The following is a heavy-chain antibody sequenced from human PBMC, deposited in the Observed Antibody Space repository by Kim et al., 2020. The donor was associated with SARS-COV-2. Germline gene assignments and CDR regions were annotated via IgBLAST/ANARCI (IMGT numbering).Heavy chain of an antibody. CDR3: AKDGGYRAMGALVSADY. V-gene: IGHV3-30*18. CDR2: ISYDGSNK. Sequence: GGSLRLSCAASGFTFSNYGMHWVRQAPGKGLEWVAVISYDGSNKYYADSVKGRFTISRDNSKNTLYLQMNSLRAEDTAVYYCAKDGGYRAMGALVSADYWGQGTLVTVSS. CDR1: GFTFSNYG. J-gene: IGHJ4*02. D-gene: IGHD1-26*01.